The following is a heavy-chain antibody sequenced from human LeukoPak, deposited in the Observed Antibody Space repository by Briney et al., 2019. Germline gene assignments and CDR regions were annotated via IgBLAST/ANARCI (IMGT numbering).Heavy chain of an antibody. J-gene: IGHJ4*02. CDR1: GYTFTSYY. CDR2: INPSGGTT. Sequence: ASVKVSCKASGYTFTSYYMHWVRQAPGQGREWMGIINPSGGTTSYAQKFQGRVTMTRDMSTSTVYMELSSLRSEDTAVYYCARDIQDYGDTFDYWGQGTLVTVSS. CDR3: ARDIQDYGDTFDY. V-gene: IGHV1-46*01. D-gene: IGHD4-17*01.